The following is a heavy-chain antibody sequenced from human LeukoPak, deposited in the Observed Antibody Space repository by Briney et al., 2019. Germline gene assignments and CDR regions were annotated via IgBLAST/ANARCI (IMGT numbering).Heavy chain of an antibody. J-gene: IGHJ4*02. CDR3: AKDLSVGCSSTSCKGG. Sequence: PGGSLRLSCAASGFTFDDYAMHWVRQAPGKGLEWVSGISWNSGSIGYADSVKGRFTISRDNAKNSLYLQMNSLRAEDTALYYCAKDLSVGCSSTSCKGGWGQGTLVTVSS. V-gene: IGHV3-9*01. CDR2: ISWNSGSI. D-gene: IGHD2-2*01. CDR1: GFTFDDYA.